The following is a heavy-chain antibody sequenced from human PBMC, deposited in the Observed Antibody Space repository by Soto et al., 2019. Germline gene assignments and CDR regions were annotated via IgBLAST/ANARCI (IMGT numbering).Heavy chain of an antibody. V-gene: IGHV1-46*01. J-gene: IGHJ4*02. CDR3: AILDTARFDY. Sequence: QVQLVQSGAEVKKPGASVKVSCKASGYTFTNYYMHWVRQAPGQGLEWMGIINPSGGSTSYAQKFQGRVTMTRDTSTSTVYMELSSLRSEDTAVYYWAILDTARFDYWGQGTLVTVSS. CDR2: INPSGGST. CDR1: GYTFTNYY.